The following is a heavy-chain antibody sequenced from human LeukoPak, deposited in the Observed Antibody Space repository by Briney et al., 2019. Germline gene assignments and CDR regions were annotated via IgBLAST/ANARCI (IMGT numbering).Heavy chain of an antibody. J-gene: IGHJ4*02. V-gene: IGHV4-39*01. Sequence: SETLSLTCIVYGRSISSSSYYWGWIRQPPGKGLEWIGRIYYSRSTYYNLSLKSRVTISVDTSKNQFSLKLCYVTAADTAVYYCARHIRYPQYSSGCVFDYWGQGTLVTVSS. CDR3: ARHIRYPQYSSGCVFDY. D-gene: IGHD6-19*01. CDR2: IYYSRST. CDR1: GRSISSSSYY.